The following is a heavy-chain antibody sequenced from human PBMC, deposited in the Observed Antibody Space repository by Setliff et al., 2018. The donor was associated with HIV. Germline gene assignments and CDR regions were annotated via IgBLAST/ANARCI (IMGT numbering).Heavy chain of an antibody. CDR2: VYYSGTT. CDR3: ARHRDPPGTRWIFYYYYMDL. D-gene: IGHD5-12*01. J-gene: IGHJ6*03. V-gene: IGHV4-59*08. CDR1: GDSISSYY. Sequence: SETLSLTCTVSGDSISSYYWSWIRQPPGKGLAWIGYVYYSGTTSYNPSLKSRVTISVDTSKSHVSLRLSSVTAADTGVYYCARHRDPPGTRWIFYYYYMDLWGEGTTVTVSS.